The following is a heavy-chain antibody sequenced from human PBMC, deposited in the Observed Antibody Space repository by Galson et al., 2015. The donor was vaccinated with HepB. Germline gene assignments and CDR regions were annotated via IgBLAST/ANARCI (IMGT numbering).Heavy chain of an antibody. D-gene: IGHD3/OR15-3a*01. V-gene: IGHV3-30*02. CDR3: AKDLSGSWTYDY. CDR1: GFSFSSHW. Sequence: SLRLSCAASGFSFSSHWMTWVRQAPGKGLEWVAIILHDGGGIRYADSVKGRFTISRDNSKNTLSLQMDSLRVEDTALYYCAKDLSGSWTYDYWGQGTLVTVSS. CDR2: ILHDGGGI. J-gene: IGHJ4*02.